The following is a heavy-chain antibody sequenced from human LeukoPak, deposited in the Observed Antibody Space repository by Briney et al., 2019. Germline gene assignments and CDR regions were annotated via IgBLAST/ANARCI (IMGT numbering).Heavy chain of an antibody. V-gene: IGHV3-7*03. Sequence: GGSLRLSCAASGFTFSSFWMSWVRQAPGKGLEWVANIRKDGSLQYYVDSVEGRFTISRDNAKNSLYLQMNTLRADDTAVYYCTRVSGGYDMSDYWGRGTLVTVSS. CDR2: IRKDGSLQ. CDR1: GFTFSSFW. J-gene: IGHJ4*02. D-gene: IGHD3-9*01. CDR3: TRVSGGYDMSDY.